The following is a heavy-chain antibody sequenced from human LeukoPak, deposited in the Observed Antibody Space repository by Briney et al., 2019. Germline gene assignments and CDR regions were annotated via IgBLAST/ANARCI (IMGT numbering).Heavy chain of an antibody. J-gene: IGHJ6*03. D-gene: IGHD3-16*01. Sequence: PGRSLRLSCAAYGFTFSSYAMHWVRQAPGKGLEWVAVISYDGSNKYYADSVKGRFTISRDNSKNTLYLQMNSLRAEDTAVYYCARGGYFYYYYMDVWGKGTTVTVSS. CDR2: ISYDGSNK. V-gene: IGHV3-30*04. CDR3: ARGGYFYYYYMDV. CDR1: GFTFSSYA.